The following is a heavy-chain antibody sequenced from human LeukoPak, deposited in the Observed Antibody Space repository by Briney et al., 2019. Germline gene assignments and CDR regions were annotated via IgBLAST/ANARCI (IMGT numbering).Heavy chain of an antibody. V-gene: IGHV3-64D*06. J-gene: IGHJ4*02. Sequence: GGSLRLSCSASGFTFGAYFMHWVRQAPGKGLQYVSSISSNEYDTYYADSVKGRFTISRDNSKNTLFLQMNNLRPEDTAVYYCVKDLNGTWSFDYWGQGTLVTVSS. CDR1: GFTFGAYF. CDR3: VKDLNGTWSFDY. D-gene: IGHD2-8*01. CDR2: ISSNEYDT.